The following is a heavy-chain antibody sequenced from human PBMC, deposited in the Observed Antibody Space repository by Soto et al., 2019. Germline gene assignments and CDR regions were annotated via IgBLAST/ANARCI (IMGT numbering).Heavy chain of an antibody. Sequence: QVQLVESGGGVVQPGRSLRLSCAASGFTFSSYGMHWVRQAPGKGLEWVAVIWYDGSNKYYADSVKGRFTISRDNSKNKLYLQMNSLRAEDTAVYYCAHTAYYYYGMDVWGQGTTVTVSS. D-gene: IGHD2-21*02. CDR2: IWYDGSNK. J-gene: IGHJ6*02. V-gene: IGHV3-33*01. CDR3: AHTAYYYYGMDV. CDR1: GFTFSSYG.